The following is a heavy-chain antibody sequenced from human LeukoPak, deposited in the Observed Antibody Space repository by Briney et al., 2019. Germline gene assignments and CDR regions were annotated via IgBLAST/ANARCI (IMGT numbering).Heavy chain of an antibody. CDR2: ISSDGSNK. CDR3: AKDQQYHSHGLAYYFDY. D-gene: IGHD5-18*01. CDR1: GFTFSSYG. Sequence: GGSLRLSCAASGFTFSSYGMHWVRQAPGKGLEWVTVISSDGSNKYYADSVKGRFTISRDNSKNTLYLQMNSLRAEDTAVYYCAKDQQYHSHGLAYYFDYWGQGTLVTVSS. V-gene: IGHV3-30*18. J-gene: IGHJ4*02.